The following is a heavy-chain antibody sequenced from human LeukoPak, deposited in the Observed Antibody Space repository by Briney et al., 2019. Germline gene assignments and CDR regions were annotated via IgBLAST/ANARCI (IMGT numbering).Heavy chain of an antibody. D-gene: IGHD6-13*01. CDR3: VRDSAAVDFDH. CDR2: ISIYSSSI. Sequence: GGFLRLSCAASGFSFSSYSMNWVRQAPGKGLEWVSYISIYSSSIYYADSVKGRFIISRDNAKNLLYLQMNSLRADDTAVYYCVRDSAAVDFDHWGQGTLVTVS. V-gene: IGHV3-48*04. CDR1: GFSFSSYS. J-gene: IGHJ4*02.